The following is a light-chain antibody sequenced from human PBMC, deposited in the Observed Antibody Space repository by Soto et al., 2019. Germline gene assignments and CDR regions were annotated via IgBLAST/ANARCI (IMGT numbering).Light chain of an antibody. CDR3: NSYTSSSTLYV. J-gene: IGLJ1*01. CDR2: EVS. CDR1: SSDIGTYNY. Sequence: QSALTQPASVSGSPGQSITISCTGTSSDIGTYNYVSWYQQHPGKAPKLMLYEVSNRPSGVSNRFFGSKSGNTASLTISGLLAEDAADYFYNSYTSSSTLYVFGTGTKVTVL. V-gene: IGLV2-14*01.